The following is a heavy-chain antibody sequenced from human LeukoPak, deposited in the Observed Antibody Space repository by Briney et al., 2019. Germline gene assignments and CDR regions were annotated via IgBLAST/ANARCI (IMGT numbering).Heavy chain of an antibody. CDR2: ISSSGTTV. CDR3: VRVNGYFDY. D-gene: IGHD2-8*01. CDR1: GFTFRSSE. J-gene: IGHJ4*02. Sequence: PGGSLRLSCAAFGFTFRSSEMIWVRQAPGKGLEWVSYISSSGTTVYYADSVRGRFTISRDNAKNSLYLQMSSLQDADTAVYYCVRVNGYFDYWGQGTLATVSS. V-gene: IGHV3-48*03.